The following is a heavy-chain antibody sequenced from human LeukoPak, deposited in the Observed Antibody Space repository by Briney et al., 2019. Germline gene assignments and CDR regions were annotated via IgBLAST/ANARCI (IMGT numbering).Heavy chain of an antibody. J-gene: IGHJ6*02. V-gene: IGHV3-30*04. Sequence: GGSLRLSCAASGFTFSSYAMHWVRQAPGKGLEWVAVISYDGSNKYYADSVKGRFTISRDNSKNTLYLQMNSLRAEDTAVYDCAKGGPRIAAAGYGMDVWGQGTTVTVSS. CDR1: GFTFSSYA. D-gene: IGHD6-13*01. CDR2: ISYDGSNK. CDR3: AKGGPRIAAAGYGMDV.